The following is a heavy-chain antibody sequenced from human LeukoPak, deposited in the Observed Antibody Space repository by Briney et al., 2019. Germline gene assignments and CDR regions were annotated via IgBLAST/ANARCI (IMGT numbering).Heavy chain of an antibody. Sequence: PSETLSLTCAAYGGSFSGYYWSWLRQPPGKGLEWLGEINHSGSTNYNPSLKSRVTISVDTSKNQFSLKLSSVTAADTAVYYCAREYYYDSSVLWIWGQGTMVTVSS. CDR2: INHSGST. CDR3: AREYYYDSSVLWI. J-gene: IGHJ3*02. D-gene: IGHD3-22*01. CDR1: GGSFSGYY. V-gene: IGHV4-34*01.